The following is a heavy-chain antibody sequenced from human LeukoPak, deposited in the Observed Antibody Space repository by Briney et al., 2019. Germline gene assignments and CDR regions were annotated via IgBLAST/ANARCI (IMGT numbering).Heavy chain of an antibody. D-gene: IGHD2-15*01. CDR1: GGTFSSYA. Sequence: SVKVSCKASGGTFSSYAISWVRQAPGQGLEWMGRIIPIFGIANYAQKFQGRVTITADKSTSTAYMELSILRSEDTAVYYCARTYCSGGSCYDLPYYYYYGMDVWGQGTTVTVSS. CDR3: ARTYCSGGSCYDLPYYYYYGMDV. CDR2: IIPIFGIA. V-gene: IGHV1-69*04. J-gene: IGHJ6*02.